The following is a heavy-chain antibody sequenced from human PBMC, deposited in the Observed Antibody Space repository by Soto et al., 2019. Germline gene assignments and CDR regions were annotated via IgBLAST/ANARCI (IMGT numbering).Heavy chain of an antibody. J-gene: IGHJ5*02. D-gene: IGHD2-2*01. V-gene: IGHV4-31*03. CDR3: AKLSCTSSTCYFPGWFDP. CDR1: GDSISGGASF. CDR2: VYYSGSS. Sequence: QVQLQEAGPGLVKPSETLSLTCTVSGDSISGGASFWSWIRQPPGKGLEWIANVYYSGSSYYNPSLKSRLTISVDTTKHQFSLQLKSMTAADTAVYYCAKLSCTSSTCYFPGWFDPWGQGILVTVSS.